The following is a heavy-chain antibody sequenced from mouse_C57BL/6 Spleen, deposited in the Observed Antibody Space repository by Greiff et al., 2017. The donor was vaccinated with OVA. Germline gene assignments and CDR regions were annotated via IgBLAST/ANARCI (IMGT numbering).Heavy chain of an antibody. Sequence: QVQLQQPGAELVKPGASVKMSCKASGYTFTSYWITWVKQRPGQGLEWIGDIYPGSGSTNSNEKFKRKATLTVDTSSSTAYMQLSSLTSEDSAVYYCARDHYGSSYGYFDVWGTGTTVTVSS. J-gene: IGHJ1*03. CDR2: IYPGSGST. V-gene: IGHV1-55*01. CDR1: GYTFTSYW. D-gene: IGHD1-1*01. CDR3: ARDHYGSSYGYFDV.